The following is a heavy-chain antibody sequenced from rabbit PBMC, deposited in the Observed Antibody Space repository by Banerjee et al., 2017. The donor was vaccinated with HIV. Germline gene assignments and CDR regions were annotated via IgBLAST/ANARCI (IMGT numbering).Heavy chain of an antibody. CDR3: ARCAGYGGYGYGYLDF. D-gene: IGHD6-1*01. V-gene: IGHV1S45*01. J-gene: IGHJ6*01. CDR2: ISSGSGGST. CDR1: GFSFSSSYY. Sequence: QEQLVESGGGLVQPEGSLTLTCTASGFSFSSSYYMCWVRQAPGKGLEWTACISSGSGGSTYHASWAKGRFTISKTSSTTVTLQMTSLTAADTATYFCARCAGYGGYGYGYLDFWGPGTLVTVS.